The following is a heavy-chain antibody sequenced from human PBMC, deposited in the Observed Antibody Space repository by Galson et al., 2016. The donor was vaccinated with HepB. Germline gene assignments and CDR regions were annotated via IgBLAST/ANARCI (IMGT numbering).Heavy chain of an antibody. V-gene: IGHV1-3*04. D-gene: IGHD6-19*01. CDR3: AREAHYSSGWYY. Sequence: SVKVSCKASGYTFTSYAMHWVRQAPGQRLEWMGWINTGNGDTKYSQKFQGRVTITRDTSASTAYMELSSLRSEDTAVYYCAREAHYSSGWYYWGQGTLVTVSS. CDR2: INTGNGDT. J-gene: IGHJ4*02. CDR1: GYTFTSYA.